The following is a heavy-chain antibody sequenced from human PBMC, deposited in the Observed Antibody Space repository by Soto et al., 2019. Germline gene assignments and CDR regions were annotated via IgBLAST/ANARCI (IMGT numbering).Heavy chain of an antibody. J-gene: IGHJ4*02. CDR2: IYTGGGT. CDR3: AREQNYYYDTTGFYMGLFDS. CDR1: GFSVSGNY. Sequence: PGGSLRLSCAASGFSVSGNYMSWVRQAPGKGLEWVSLIYTGGGTYFADSVKGQFSISRDKSKNTLYLHMNNLRAEDTAVYYCAREQNYYYDTTGFYMGLFDSWGQGTLVTVSS. V-gene: IGHV3-53*01. D-gene: IGHD3-22*01.